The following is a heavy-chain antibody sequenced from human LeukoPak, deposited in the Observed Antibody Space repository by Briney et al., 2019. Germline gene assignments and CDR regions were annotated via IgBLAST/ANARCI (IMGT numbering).Heavy chain of an antibody. V-gene: IGHV4-34*01. D-gene: IGHD3-22*01. CDR1: GGSVSGFY. J-gene: IGHJ4*02. CDR2: INHSGST. CDR3: ARGLAEYYYVSSGYYLFDY. Sequence: LETLALNRAVYGGSVSGFYWSWIRQPPGKGPEWIGEINHSGSTNYNPSLKSRVTISVDTSKNQFSLKLSSVTAADTAVYYCARGLAEYYYVSSGYYLFDYWGQGTLVTVSS.